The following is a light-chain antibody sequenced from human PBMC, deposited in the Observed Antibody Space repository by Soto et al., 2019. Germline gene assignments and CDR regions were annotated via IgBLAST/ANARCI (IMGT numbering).Light chain of an antibody. Sequence: QSVLTQPPSASGTPGQRVTISCSGSSSNIGSNYVYWYQQLPGTAPKLLIYRNNQRPSGVPDRFSGSKSGTSASLAISGLRSKDEADYYCAAWDDSLSGRWVFGGGPKLTVL. CDR1: SSNIGSNY. CDR3: AAWDDSLSGRWV. V-gene: IGLV1-47*01. J-gene: IGLJ3*02. CDR2: RNN.